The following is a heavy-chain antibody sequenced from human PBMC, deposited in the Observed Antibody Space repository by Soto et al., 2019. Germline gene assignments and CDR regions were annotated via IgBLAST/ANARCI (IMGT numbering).Heavy chain of an antibody. Sequence: SETLSLTCTVSGGSISSYYWSWIRQPPGKGLEWIGYIYYSGSTNYNPSLKSRVTISVDTSKNQFSLKLSSVTAADTAVYYCARGAVTPPYYYYYYYMDVWGKGTTVTVSS. CDR2: IYYSGST. J-gene: IGHJ6*03. CDR1: GGSISSYY. V-gene: IGHV4-59*01. D-gene: IGHD4-4*01. CDR3: ARGAVTPPYYYYYYYMDV.